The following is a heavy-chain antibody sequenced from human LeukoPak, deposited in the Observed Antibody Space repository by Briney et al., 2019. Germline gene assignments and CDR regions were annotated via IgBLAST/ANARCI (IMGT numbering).Heavy chain of an antibody. CDR2: ISSSSSTI. CDR3: ARDSSRYDSSGYYGLDY. V-gene: IGHV3-48*01. D-gene: IGHD3-22*01. Sequence: PGGSLRLSCAASGFTFSSYSMNWVRQAPGKGLEWVSYISSSSSTIYYADSVKGRFTISRDNAKNSLYLQMNSLRAEDTAVYYCARDSSRYDSSGYYGLDYWGQGTLVTVSS. CDR1: GFTFSSYS. J-gene: IGHJ4*02.